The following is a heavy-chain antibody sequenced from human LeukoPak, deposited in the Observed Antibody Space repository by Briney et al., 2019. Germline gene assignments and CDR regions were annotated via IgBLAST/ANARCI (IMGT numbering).Heavy chain of an antibody. CDR1: AFSLNAYN. D-gene: IGHD1-26*01. J-gene: IGHJ4*02. Sequence: GGSLRLSCAASAFSLNAYNMNWVRQAPGKGLEWVSSISYTGTYIYCADSVKGRFTISRDSAQNSLYLQMNSLRAEDTAIYYCVRDRGTYRPIDYWGQGTLVTVSS. V-gene: IGHV3-21*04. CDR2: ISYTGTYI. CDR3: VRDRGTYRPIDY.